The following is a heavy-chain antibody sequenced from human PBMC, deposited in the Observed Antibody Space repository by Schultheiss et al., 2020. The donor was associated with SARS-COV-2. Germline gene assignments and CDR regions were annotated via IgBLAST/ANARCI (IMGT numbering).Heavy chain of an antibody. Sequence: GGSLRLSCAASGFTFSSYEMNWVRQAPGKGLEWVSYISDSTNYTNYTDSVKGRFTVSRDNSKNSLYLQMNSLRAEDTAVYYCARDSDTMIVVVMAYWGQGTLVTVSS. CDR2: ISDSTNYT. V-gene: IGHV3-21*05. CDR1: GFTFSSYE. D-gene: IGHD3-22*01. CDR3: ARDSDTMIVVVMAY. J-gene: IGHJ4*02.